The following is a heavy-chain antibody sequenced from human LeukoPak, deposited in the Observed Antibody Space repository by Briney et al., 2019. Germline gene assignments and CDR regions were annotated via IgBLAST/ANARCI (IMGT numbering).Heavy chain of an antibody. V-gene: IGHV1-2*02. D-gene: IGHD3-22*01. J-gene: IGHJ4*02. CDR2: INPNSGGT. CDR1: GYTFTGYY. Sequence: ASVKVSCKASGYTFTGYYMHWVRQAPGQGLEWMGWINPNSGGTNYAQKFQGRVTMTRDTSISTAYMGLSRLRSDDTAVYYCARDSNLYYYDSSGYSDFDYWGQGTLVTVSS. CDR3: ARDSNLYYYDSSGYSDFDY.